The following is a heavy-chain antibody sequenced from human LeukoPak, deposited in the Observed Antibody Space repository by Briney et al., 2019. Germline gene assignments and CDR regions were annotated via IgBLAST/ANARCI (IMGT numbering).Heavy chain of an antibody. CDR3: AREEEPYYYGSGDYYFDY. D-gene: IGHD3-10*01. CDR2: IYYSGST. CDR1: GGSISSSSYY. J-gene: IGHJ4*02. Sequence: SETLSLTCTVSGGSISSSSYYWGWIRQPPGKGLEWIGSIYYSGSTYYNPSLKSRVTISVDTSKNQFSLKLSSVTAADTAVYYCAREEEPYYYGSGDYYFDYWGQGTLVTVSS. V-gene: IGHV4-39*07.